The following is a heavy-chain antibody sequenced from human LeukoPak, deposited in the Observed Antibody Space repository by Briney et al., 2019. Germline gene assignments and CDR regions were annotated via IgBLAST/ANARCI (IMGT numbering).Heavy chain of an antibody. CDR1: GFTFSSYW. CDR2: IKQDGSEK. J-gene: IGHJ4*02. D-gene: IGHD2-21*02. Sequence: GGSLRLSCAASGFTFSSYWMSWARQAPGKGLEWVANIKQDGSEKYYVDSVKGRFTISRDNAKNSLYLHMNSLRAEDSAVYYCAREIVVVVTAHLFDYWGQGTLVTVSS. CDR3: AREIVVVVTAHLFDY. V-gene: IGHV3-7*01.